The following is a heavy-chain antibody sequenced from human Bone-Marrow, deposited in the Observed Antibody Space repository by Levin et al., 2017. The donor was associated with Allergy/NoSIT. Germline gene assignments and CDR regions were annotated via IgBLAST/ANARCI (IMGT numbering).Heavy chain of an antibody. CDR2: ISATSRYI. V-gene: IGHV3-21*06. Sequence: WASVKVSCAASGFNLSDYGMNWVRQAPGKGLEWVSSISATSRYIYYADSVKGRFTISRDNARNSLSLQMNSLRVEDTGVYYCGGDPFLGFDPWGQGTLVTVSS. J-gene: IGHJ5*02. CDR1: GFNLSDYG. CDR3: GGDPFLGFDP. D-gene: IGHD2/OR15-2a*01.